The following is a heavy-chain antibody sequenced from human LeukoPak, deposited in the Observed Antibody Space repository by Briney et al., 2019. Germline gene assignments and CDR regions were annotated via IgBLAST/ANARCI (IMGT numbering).Heavy chain of an antibody. CDR1: GFTFSSYE. Sequence: GGSLRLSCAASGFTFSSYEMNWVRQAPGKGLEWVSYISSSGSTIYYADSVKGRFTISRDNAKNSLYLQMNSLRAEDTAVYYCARGYSMGLSRWGQGTLVTVSS. J-gene: IGHJ4*02. CDR3: ARGYSMGLSR. CDR2: ISSSGSTI. D-gene: IGHD1-26*01. V-gene: IGHV3-48*03.